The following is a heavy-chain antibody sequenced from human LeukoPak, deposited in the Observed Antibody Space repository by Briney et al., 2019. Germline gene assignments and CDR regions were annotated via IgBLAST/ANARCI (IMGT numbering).Heavy chain of an antibody. D-gene: IGHD3-3*01. Sequence: SETLSLTCTVSGGSISSSSYYWGWIRQPPGKGLEWIGSIYYSGSTYYNPSLKSRVTISVDTSKNQFSLKLSSVTAADTAVYYCARGSEEDPYYDFWSGYYTKNWFDPWGQGTLVTVSS. CDR3: ARGSEEDPYYDFWSGYYTKNWFDP. V-gene: IGHV4-39*07. CDR2: IYYSGST. CDR1: GGSISSSSYY. J-gene: IGHJ5*02.